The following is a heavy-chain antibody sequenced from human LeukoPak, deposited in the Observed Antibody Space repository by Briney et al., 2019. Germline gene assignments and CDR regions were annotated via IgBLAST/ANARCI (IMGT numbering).Heavy chain of an antibody. CDR3: ARDGDYYDFWSGYPYY. CDR1: GFTFSSYA. Sequence: GESLRLSCAASGFTFSSYAMHWVRQAPGKGLEWVAVISYDGSNKYYADSVKGRFTISRDNSKNTLYLQMNSLRAEDTAVYYCARDGDYYDFWSGYPYYWGQGTLVTVSS. D-gene: IGHD3-3*01. CDR2: ISYDGSNK. J-gene: IGHJ4*02. V-gene: IGHV3-30-3*01.